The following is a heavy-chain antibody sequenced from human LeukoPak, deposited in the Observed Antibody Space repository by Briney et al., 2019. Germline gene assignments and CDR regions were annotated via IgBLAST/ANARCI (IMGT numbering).Heavy chain of an antibody. V-gene: IGHV3-11*01. J-gene: IGHJ4*02. D-gene: IGHD1-26*01. Sequence: SGGSLRLSCAASGFTFSDYYMSWIRQAPGKGLEWVSYISSSGSTIYYADSVKGRFTISRDNAKNSLYLQTNSLRAEDTAVYYCAKSPHSGSYYKTPWAGKINYFDYWGQGTLLTVSS. CDR3: AKSPHSGSYYKTPWAGKINYFDY. CDR1: GFTFSDYY. CDR2: ISSSGSTI.